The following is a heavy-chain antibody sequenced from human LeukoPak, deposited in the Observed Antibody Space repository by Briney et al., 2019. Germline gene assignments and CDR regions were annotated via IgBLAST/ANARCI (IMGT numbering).Heavy chain of an antibody. CDR1: GGSINTYY. CDR3: ATRGVKTTRFDY. J-gene: IGHJ4*02. D-gene: IGHD1-1*01. V-gene: IGHV4-59*01. Sequence: MASGTLSLTCTVSGGSINTYYWSWIRQPPGKGLEWIGYLYNSGTTNYNPSLKSRVSISGDTSKNQFSLKLNSMTAADTAVYYCATRGVKTTRFDYWGQGILVTVSS. CDR2: LYNSGTT.